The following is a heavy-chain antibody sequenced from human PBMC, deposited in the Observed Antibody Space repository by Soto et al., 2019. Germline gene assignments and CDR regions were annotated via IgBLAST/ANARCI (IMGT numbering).Heavy chain of an antibody. V-gene: IGHV1-69*06. Sequence: SVKVSCKASGGTFSSYAISWVRQAPGQGLEWMGGIIPIFGTANYAQKFQGRVTITADKSTSTAYMELSSLRSEDTAVYYCARVIAARRNQYKWFDPWGQGTLVTVSS. CDR3: ARVIAARRNQYKWFDP. CDR1: GGTFSSYA. J-gene: IGHJ5*02. D-gene: IGHD6-6*01. CDR2: IIPIFGTA.